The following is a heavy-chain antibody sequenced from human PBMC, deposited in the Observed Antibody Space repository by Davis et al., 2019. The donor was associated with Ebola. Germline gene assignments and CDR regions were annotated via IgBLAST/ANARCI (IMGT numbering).Heavy chain of an antibody. CDR3: ARAPALYDSSGYYPFDY. J-gene: IGHJ4*02. Sequence: ASVKVSCQASGYTFTGYYMHWVRQAPGQGLEWMGWINPNSGGTNYAQKFQGRVTMTRDTSISTAYMELSRLRSDDTAVYYCARAPALYDSSGYYPFDYWGQGTLVTVSS. V-gene: IGHV1-2*02. CDR1: GYTFTGYY. CDR2: INPNSGGT. D-gene: IGHD3-22*01.